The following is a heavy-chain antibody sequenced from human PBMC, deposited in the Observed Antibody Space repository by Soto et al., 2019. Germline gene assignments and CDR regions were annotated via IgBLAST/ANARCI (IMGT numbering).Heavy chain of an antibody. CDR3: ARYSRGWLQSTGWFDT. V-gene: IGHV4-59*08. D-gene: IGHD2-21*01. CDR2: IYDSTIT. J-gene: IGHJ5*02. CDR1: GGSISDYH. Sequence: QVQLQESGPGLVKPSETLSLTCTVSGGSISDYHWSWIRQPPGKGLEWIGYIYDSTITNYNPSLKSRVTISIDTSETQFSLKLSSVTAADTAVYYCARYSRGWLQSTGWFDTWGQGTLVTVSS.